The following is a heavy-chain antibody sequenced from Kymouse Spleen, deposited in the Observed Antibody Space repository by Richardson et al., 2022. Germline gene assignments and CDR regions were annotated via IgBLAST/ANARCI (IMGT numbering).Heavy chain of an antibody. CDR1: GGSISSSSYY. V-gene: IGHV4-39*01. CDR2: IYYSGST. Sequence: QLQLQESGPGLVKPSETLSLTCTVSGGSISSSSYYWGWIRQPPGKGLEWIGSIYYSGSTYYNPSLKSRVTISVDTSKNQFSLKLSSVTAADTAVYYCAVLITMVRGVIPYYYYGMDVWGQGTTVTVSS. J-gene: IGHJ6*02. D-gene: IGHD3-10*01. CDR3: AVLITMVRGVIPYYYYGMDV.